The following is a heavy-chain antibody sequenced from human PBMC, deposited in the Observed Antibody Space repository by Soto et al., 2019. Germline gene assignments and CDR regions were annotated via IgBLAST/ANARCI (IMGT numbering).Heavy chain of an antibody. J-gene: IGHJ4*02. D-gene: IGHD6-13*01. CDR3: ASGIGGAGSPPTYSDS. CDR2: VSIYNGNT. Sequence: QVQLVQSGAEVRQPGASVKVSCKASGYTWTSNGINWVRKAPGQGLEWMGWVSIYNGNTNHAQLLRGRVTMTADTSTSTAYMEPRSLQSDDTAVYYCASGIGGAGSPPTYSDSWGQGSLFTVSA. V-gene: IGHV1-18*01. CDR1: GYTWTSNG.